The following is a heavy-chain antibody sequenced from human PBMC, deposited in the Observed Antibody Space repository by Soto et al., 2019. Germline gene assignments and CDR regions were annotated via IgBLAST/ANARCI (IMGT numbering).Heavy chain of an antibody. CDR1: GFTFRTYR. CDR3: ARAAYYGSTNYYNS. CDR2: INSDGSTT. J-gene: IGHJ4*02. Sequence: AGGFLRLSCAAPGFTFRTYRMHWARQAPGKGLVWVSRINSDGSTTGYADSVKGRFTISRDNAKNTVYLQMNSLRAVDTAVYYCARAAYYGSTNYYNSWGQGTLVTVSS. V-gene: IGHV3-74*01. D-gene: IGHD3-10*01.